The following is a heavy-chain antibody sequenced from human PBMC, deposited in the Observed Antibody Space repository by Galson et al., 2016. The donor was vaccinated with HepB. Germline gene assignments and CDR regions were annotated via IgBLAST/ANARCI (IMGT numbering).Heavy chain of an antibody. CDR1: GFTLSNYA. J-gene: IGHJ4*02. CDR3: ARVVAAGARPPVAFQY. D-gene: IGHD6-25*01. V-gene: IGHV3-30*04. Sequence: SLRLSCAVSGFTLSNYAMNWVRQAPGTGLEWVSGTSYDGANKYYADSVKGRATISRDDSKNTVYLQMDSLRGEDTAVYYCARVVAAGARPPVAFQYWGQGILVTFDS. CDR2: TSYDGANK.